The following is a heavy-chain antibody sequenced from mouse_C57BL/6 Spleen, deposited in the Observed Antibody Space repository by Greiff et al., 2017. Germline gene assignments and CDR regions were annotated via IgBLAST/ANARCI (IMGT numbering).Heavy chain of an antibody. J-gene: IGHJ4*01. CDR1: GYAFSSSW. V-gene: IGHV1-82*01. D-gene: IGHD3-2*02. CDR3: ARLETAQADAMYY. Sequence: VQLQQSGPELVKPGASVKISCKASGYAFSSSWMNWVKQRPGKGLEWIGRIYPGDGDTNYNGKFKGKARLTADKSSSTAYMQLSSLTSEDSAVYFCARLETAQADAMYYWGQGASATVSS. CDR2: IYPGDGDT.